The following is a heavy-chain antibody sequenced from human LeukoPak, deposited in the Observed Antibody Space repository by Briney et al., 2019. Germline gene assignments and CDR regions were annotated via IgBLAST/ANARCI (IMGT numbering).Heavy chain of an antibody. V-gene: IGHV5-51*01. J-gene: IGHJ3*01. CDR2: TYPGDTNT. D-gene: IGHD3-22*01. CDR3: VGYLYFYDTGGYLEDTFEF. Sequence: GESLKIYFQGSGCIFTKYRKAWVRPLPGKGVEWMGITYPGDTNTSYSPSFQRQVIISADKSPNPAHYPLRSLKASDSAIYYCVGYLYFYDTGGYLEDTFEFWGPGTMVTVSS. CDR1: GCIFTKYR.